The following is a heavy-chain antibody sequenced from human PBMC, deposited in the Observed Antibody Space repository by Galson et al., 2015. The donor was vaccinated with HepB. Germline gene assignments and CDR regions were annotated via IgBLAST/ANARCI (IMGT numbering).Heavy chain of an antibody. CDR3: ARGHTAPLHYGMDV. CDR1: GYTFTSYY. J-gene: IGHJ6*02. V-gene: IGHV1-46*01. CDR2: INPSGGST. D-gene: IGHD2-2*02. Sequence: SVKVSCKASGYTFTSYYMHWARQAPGQGLEWMGIINPSGGSTSYAQKFQGRVTITADESTSTAYMELSSLRSEDTAVYYCARGHTAPLHYGMDVWGQGTTVTVSS.